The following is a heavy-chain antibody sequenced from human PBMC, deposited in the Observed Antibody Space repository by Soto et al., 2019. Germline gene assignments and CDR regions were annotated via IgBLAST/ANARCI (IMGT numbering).Heavy chain of an antibody. Sequence: SGPTLVQPTQTLTLTCTFSGFSLSTSGVGVGWIRPPPGKALEWLALIYWNDDKRYSPSLKSRLTITKDTSKNQVVLTMTNMDPVDTATYYCAHTGDFFSSEGTNWFDPWGQGTLVTVSS. D-gene: IGHD3-3*01. V-gene: IGHV2-5*01. J-gene: IGHJ5*02. CDR2: IYWNDDK. CDR1: GFSLSTSGVG. CDR3: AHTGDFFSSEGTNWFDP.